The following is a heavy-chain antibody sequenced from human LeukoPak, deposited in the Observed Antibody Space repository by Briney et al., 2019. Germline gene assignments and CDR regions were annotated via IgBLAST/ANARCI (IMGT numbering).Heavy chain of an antibody. CDR1: GFTFSNAW. D-gene: IGHD2-21*01. J-gene: IGHJ4*02. CDR2: IKSKTDGGTT. V-gene: IGHV3-15*01. CDR3: TTEAVMGTLFDY. Sequence: GGSLRLSCAASGFTFSNAWMSWVRQAPGKGLEWVGRIKSKTDGGTTDYAAPVKGRFTISRDDSKNTLYLQMNSLKTEDTAVYYCTTEAVMGTLFDYWGQGTLVTVSS.